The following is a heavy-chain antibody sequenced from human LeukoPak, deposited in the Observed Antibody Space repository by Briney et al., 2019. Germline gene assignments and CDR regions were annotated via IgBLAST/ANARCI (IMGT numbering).Heavy chain of an antibody. J-gene: IGHJ4*02. Sequence: SGPTLVKPTQTLTLTCTFSGFSLSTSGVGVGWIRQPPGKALEWLALIYWNDDKRYSPSLKSRLTITKDTSKNQVVLTMTNMDPVDTATYYCALGYSYGYVDYWGQGTLVTVSS. CDR1: GFSLSTSGVG. CDR2: IYWNDDK. V-gene: IGHV2-5*01. CDR3: ALGYSYGYVDY. D-gene: IGHD5-18*01.